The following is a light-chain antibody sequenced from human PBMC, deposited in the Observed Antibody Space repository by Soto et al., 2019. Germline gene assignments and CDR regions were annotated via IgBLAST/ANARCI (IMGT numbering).Light chain of an antibody. J-gene: IGLJ2*01. Sequence: QSALTQPASVSGSPGQSITISCTGTSSDVGGHNFVSWYQQHLGRAPKLMIYDVRNRPSGVSNRFSGSKSANTASLVISGLQAEDEADYYCSSYSSSDTLVFGGGTKLTVL. V-gene: IGLV2-14*03. CDR3: SSYSSSDTLV. CDR1: SSDVGGHNF. CDR2: DVR.